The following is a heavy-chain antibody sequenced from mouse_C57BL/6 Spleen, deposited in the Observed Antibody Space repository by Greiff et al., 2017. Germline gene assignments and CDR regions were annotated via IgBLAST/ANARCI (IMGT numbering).Heavy chain of an antibody. Sequence: QVQLKQSGAELAKPGASVKLSCKASGYTFTSYWMHWVKQRPGQGREWIGYINPSSGYTKYNQKFKDKATLTADKSSSTAYMQLSSLTYEDSAVYYCARSPYYYGSSKDYWGQGTTLTVSS. J-gene: IGHJ2*01. CDR2: INPSSGYT. V-gene: IGHV1-7*01. CDR3: ARSPYYYGSSKDY. D-gene: IGHD1-1*01. CDR1: GYTFTSYW.